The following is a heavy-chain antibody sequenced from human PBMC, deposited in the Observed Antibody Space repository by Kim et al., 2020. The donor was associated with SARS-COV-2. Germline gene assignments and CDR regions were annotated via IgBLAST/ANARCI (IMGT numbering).Heavy chain of an antibody. CDR2: IRSKAYGGTT. J-gene: IGHJ4*02. Sequence: GGSLRLSCTASGFTFGDYAMSWVRQAPGKGLEWVGFIRSKAYGGTTEYAASVKGRFTISRDDSKSIAYLQMNSLKTEDTAVYYCTSRCYDFWSGYRFEFDYWGQGTLVTVSS. D-gene: IGHD3-3*01. CDR1: GFTFGDYA. V-gene: IGHV3-49*04. CDR3: TSRCYDFWSGYRFEFDY.